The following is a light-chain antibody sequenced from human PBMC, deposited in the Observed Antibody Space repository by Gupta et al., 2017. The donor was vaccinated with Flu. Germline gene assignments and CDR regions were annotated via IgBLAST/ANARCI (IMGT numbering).Light chain of an antibody. CDR3: SQGAHWAWA. J-gene: IGKJ1*01. V-gene: IGKV2-30*01. CDR1: QGLVYSDGNTY. CDR2: QVS. Sequence: DVVMTQSPLSLPVTLGQPASISCRSSQGLVYSDGNTYLHSFQQRPGQSPRRLLYQVSYRDSGVPDRFSGSGSGTDFRLKISRVEAEDVGVYYCSQGAHWAWAFGQGTKVEIK.